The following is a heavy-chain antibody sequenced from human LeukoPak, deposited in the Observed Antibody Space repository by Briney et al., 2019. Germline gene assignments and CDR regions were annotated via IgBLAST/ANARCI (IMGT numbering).Heavy chain of an antibody. CDR1: GFTFSSYG. J-gene: IGHJ6*02. Sequence: GGSLRLSCAASGFTFSSYGMHWVRQAPGKGLEWVAVIWYDGSNKYYADSVKGRFTISRDNSKNTLYLQMNSLRAEDTAVYYCARDTSDYDILTGSTPDVWGQGTTVTVSS. D-gene: IGHD3-9*01. V-gene: IGHV3-33*01. CDR3: ARDTSDYDILTGSTPDV. CDR2: IWYDGSNK.